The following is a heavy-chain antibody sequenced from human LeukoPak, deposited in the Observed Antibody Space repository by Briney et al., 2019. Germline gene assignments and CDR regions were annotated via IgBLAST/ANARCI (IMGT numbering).Heavy chain of an antibody. J-gene: IGHJ3*02. CDR1: GGSISTYY. D-gene: IGHD3-16*01. CDR2: VYYSGNT. CDR3: ARVGEGSFDI. Sequence: SETLSLTCTVSGGSISTYYWSWIRQPPGKGVEWIGYVYYSGNTNNNPSLKSRVTISVDTSKNQFSLRLSSVTAADTAVYYCARVGEGSFDIWGQGTLVTVSS. V-gene: IGHV4-59*01.